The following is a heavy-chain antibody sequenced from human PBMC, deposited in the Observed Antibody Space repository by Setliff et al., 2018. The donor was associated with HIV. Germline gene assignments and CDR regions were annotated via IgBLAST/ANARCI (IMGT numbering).Heavy chain of an antibody. CDR2: VSGSGGST. Sequence: PGGSLRLSCAASGLTFSNYATTWVRQAPGKGLEWVSDVSGSGGSTYYADSVKGRFTISRDNAKNTLYLQMNSLRAEDTAVYYCAKASGSYYRGDAFDIWGQGTMVTVSS. J-gene: IGHJ3*02. CDR1: GLTFSNYA. CDR3: AKASGSYYRGDAFDI. V-gene: IGHV3-23*01. D-gene: IGHD1-26*01.